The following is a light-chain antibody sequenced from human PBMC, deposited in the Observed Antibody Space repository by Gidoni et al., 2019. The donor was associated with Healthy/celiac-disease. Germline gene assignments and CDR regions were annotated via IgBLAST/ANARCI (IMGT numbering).Light chain of an antibody. CDR2: DAS. V-gene: IGKV3-11*01. CDR3: QQRSNWPPMYT. Sequence: VLTQSPATLSLSPGERATLSCRASQSVSSYLAWYQQKPGQAPRLLIYDASNRATGIPARFSGSGSGTDFTLTISSLEPEDFAVYYCQQRSNWPPMYTFGQGTKLEIK. J-gene: IGKJ2*01. CDR1: QSVSSY.